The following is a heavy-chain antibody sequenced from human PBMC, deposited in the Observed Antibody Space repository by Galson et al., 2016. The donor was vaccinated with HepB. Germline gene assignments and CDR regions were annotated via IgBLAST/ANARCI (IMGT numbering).Heavy chain of an antibody. J-gene: IGHJ5*02. V-gene: IGHV1-24*01. CDR2: FDPEDGET. Sequence: SVKVSCKVSGYTLTELSMHWVRQAPGKGLEWMGGFDPEDGETIYAQKFQGRVTMTEDTSTDTAYMELSSLRSEDKAVYYCAPDYCSGGSCYSGWFDPWGQGTLVTVSS. CDR3: APDYCSGGSCYSGWFDP. D-gene: IGHD2-15*01. CDR1: GYTLTELS.